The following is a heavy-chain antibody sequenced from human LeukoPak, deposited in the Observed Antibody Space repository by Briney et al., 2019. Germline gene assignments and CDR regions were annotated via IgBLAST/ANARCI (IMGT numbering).Heavy chain of an antibody. CDR1: GFTVSSNY. Sequence: GGSLRLSCAASGFTVSSNYMSWVRQAPGKGLEWVSVIYSGGSTYYADSVKGRFTISRDNSKNTLYLQMNSLRAEDTAVYYCATFDIAAAGIDYWGQGTLVTVSS. CDR3: ATFDIAAAGIDY. V-gene: IGHV3-66*01. D-gene: IGHD6-13*01. J-gene: IGHJ4*02. CDR2: IYSGGST.